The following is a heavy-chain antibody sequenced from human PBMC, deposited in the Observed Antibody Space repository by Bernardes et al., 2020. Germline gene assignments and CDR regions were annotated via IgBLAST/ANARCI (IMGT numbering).Heavy chain of an antibody. D-gene: IGHD2-2*02. Sequence: ASVKVSCKASGYTFTSYGINWVRQDPGQGLEWMGWISPYNGNTNYAQNLQGRVTLTTDTSTRTAYMELRSLRSDDTAVYYCLRDWDCSGTSCYNFDFWGQGTLVTVSS. CDR1: GYTFTSYG. J-gene: IGHJ4*02. CDR3: LRDWDCSGTSCYNFDF. V-gene: IGHV1-18*01. CDR2: ISPYNGNT.